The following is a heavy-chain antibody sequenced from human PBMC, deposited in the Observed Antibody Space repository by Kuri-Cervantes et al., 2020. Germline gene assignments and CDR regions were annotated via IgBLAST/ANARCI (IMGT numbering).Heavy chain of an antibody. J-gene: IGHJ4*02. V-gene: IGHV3-30-3*01. D-gene: IGHD3-22*01. CDR2: ISYDGSNK. CDR1: GFTFSSYA. Sequence: GGSLSHSCAASGFTFSSYAMHWVRQAPGKGLEWVAVISYDGSNKYYADYVKGRFTISRDNYKNTLYLQMNSLRAEDTAVYYWARVPYYYDSSGYTIDYWGQGTLVTVSS. CDR3: ARVPYYYDSSGYTIDY.